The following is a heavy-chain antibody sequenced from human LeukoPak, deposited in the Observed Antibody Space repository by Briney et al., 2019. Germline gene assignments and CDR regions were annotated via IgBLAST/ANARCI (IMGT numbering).Heavy chain of an antibody. CDR3: AIQRWLQSGTINFFEY. CDR1: GFTFSNYL. D-gene: IGHD5-24*01. J-gene: IGHJ4*02. Sequence: GGSLRLSCAASGFTFSNYLISWVRQAPGKGLEWVSAISGTGVDTYYADSVKGRFTISRDNSKNTLYLQMNSLRPDDTAVYYCAIQRWLQSGTINFFEYWGQGTLVTVSS. CDR2: ISGTGVDT. V-gene: IGHV3-23*01.